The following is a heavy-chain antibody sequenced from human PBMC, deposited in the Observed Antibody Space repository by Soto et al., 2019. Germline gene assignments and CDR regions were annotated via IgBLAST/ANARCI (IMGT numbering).Heavy chain of an antibody. V-gene: IGHV1-3*01. D-gene: IGHD4-17*01. CDR2: INAGNGNT. CDR3: ASHDYGGNPYYFDY. J-gene: IGHJ4*02. CDR1: GYTFTSYA. Sequence: QVQLVQSGAEVKKPGASVKVSCKASGYTFTSYAMHWVRQAPGQRLEWMGWINAGNGNTKYSQKFQGRVTITADESTSTAYMELSSLRSEDTAVYYCASHDYGGNPYYFDYWGQGTLVTVSS.